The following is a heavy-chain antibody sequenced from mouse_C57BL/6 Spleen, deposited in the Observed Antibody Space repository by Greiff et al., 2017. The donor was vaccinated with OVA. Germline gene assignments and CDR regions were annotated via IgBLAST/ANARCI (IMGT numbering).Heavy chain of an antibody. CDR3: AKGVYLGY. CDR2: IYPGDGDT. V-gene: IGHV1-82*01. Sequence: VQLQQSGPELVKPGASVKISCKASGYAFSSSWMNWVKQRPGKGLEWIGRIYPGDGDTNYNGKFKGKATLTADKSSSTAYMQLSSLTSADSAVYFCAKGVYLGYWGQGTTLTVSS. J-gene: IGHJ2*01. CDR1: GYAFSSSW.